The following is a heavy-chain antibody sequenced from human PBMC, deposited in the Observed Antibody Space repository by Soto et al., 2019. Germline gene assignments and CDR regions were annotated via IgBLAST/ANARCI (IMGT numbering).Heavy chain of an antibody. CDR1: GGSISSGDYY. D-gene: IGHD3-22*01. Sequence: SSETLSLTCTVSGGSISSGDYYWSWIRQPPGKGLEWIGYIYYSGSTYYNPSLKSRVTISVDTSKNQFSLKLSSVTAADTAVYYCARADSSGPLDYWGQGTLVTVSS. J-gene: IGHJ4*02. CDR2: IYYSGST. CDR3: ARADSSGPLDY. V-gene: IGHV4-30-4*01.